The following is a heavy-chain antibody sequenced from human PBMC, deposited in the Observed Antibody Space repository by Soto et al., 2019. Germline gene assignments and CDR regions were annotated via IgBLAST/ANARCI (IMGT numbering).Heavy chain of an antibody. Sequence: SETLSLTCTVSGDSIRSSSHYWAWNRQPPGKGLEWIGGFYYSGSPYYNPSLKSRVTISVDTSKNQFSLNLNSVTAADTAVYYCARLGAYYQSLDPWGPGTLVTVS. CDR2: FYYSGSP. J-gene: IGHJ5*02. CDR1: GDSIRSSSHY. D-gene: IGHD3-22*01. V-gene: IGHV4-39*01. CDR3: ARLGAYYQSLDP.